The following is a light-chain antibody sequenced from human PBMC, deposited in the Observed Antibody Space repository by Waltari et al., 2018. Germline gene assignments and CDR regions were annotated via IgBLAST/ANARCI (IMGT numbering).Light chain of an antibody. J-gene: IGKJ1*01. CDR1: QNIRTY. Sequence: DIQMTQSPSSLSASVGDTVTVTCRASQNIRTYLNWYQQKTAKAPKLLIYGASTLQRGVPSRFRGSASGTEFTLTVTNLQPDDFATYFCQQSFSSPWTFDQGTTVNI. CDR2: GAS. CDR3: QQSFSSPWT. V-gene: IGKV1-39*01.